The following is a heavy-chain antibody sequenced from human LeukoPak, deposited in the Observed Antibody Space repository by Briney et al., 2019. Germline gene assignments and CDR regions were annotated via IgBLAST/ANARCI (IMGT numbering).Heavy chain of an antibody. Sequence: SQTLSLTCTVSGSSISSGGYYWSWIRQPPGKGLEWIGYIYHSGSTYYNPSLKSQVTISVDRSKNQFSLKLSSVTAADTAVYYCARVRVRTYYFDYWGQGTLVTISS. CDR3: ARVRVRTYYFDY. CDR1: GSSISSGGYY. CDR2: IYHSGST. D-gene: IGHD1-7*01. V-gene: IGHV4-30-2*01. J-gene: IGHJ4*02.